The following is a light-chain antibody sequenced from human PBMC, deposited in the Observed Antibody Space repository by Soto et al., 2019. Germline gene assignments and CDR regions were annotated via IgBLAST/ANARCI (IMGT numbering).Light chain of an antibody. V-gene: IGLV2-11*01. CDR2: EVS. CDR1: SSDVGDYNY. J-gene: IGLJ2*01. CDR3: CSYAGTYTVV. Sequence: QSALTQPRSVSGSPGQSVTISCTGTSSDVGDYNYVSWYQQHPGKAPKFIIYEVSKRPSGVPDRFSGYKSGNTASLTISGLQAEDEADYYCCSYAGTYTVVFGGGTKLTDL.